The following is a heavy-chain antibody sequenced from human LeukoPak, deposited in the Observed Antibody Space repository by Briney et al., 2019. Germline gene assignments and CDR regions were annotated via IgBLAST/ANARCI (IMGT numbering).Heavy chain of an antibody. CDR1: GFTFSSYE. V-gene: IGHV3-48*03. CDR3: ARGGAYYYDSSGPEGYFQH. CDR2: ISSSGSTI. J-gene: IGHJ1*01. Sequence: GGSLRLSCAASGFTFSSYEMNWVRQAPGKGLEWVSYISSSGSTIYYADSVKGRFTISRDNAKNSLYLQMNSLRAEDTAVYYCARGGAYYYDSSGPEGYFQHWGQGTLVTVSS. D-gene: IGHD3-22*01.